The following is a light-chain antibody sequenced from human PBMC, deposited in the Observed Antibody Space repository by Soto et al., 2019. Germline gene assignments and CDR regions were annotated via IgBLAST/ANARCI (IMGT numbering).Light chain of an antibody. CDR3: QQPNSCPFT. J-gene: IGKJ5*01. CDR2: SAS. V-gene: IGKV1D-12*01. Sequence: DIQLTQSPSSVSASVGDRVTITCRESQDLSSWSAWYQQKPGKAPKLLISSASTLQAGVPSRCSSSGAGTDYSRTIRSRLPEDYSTYYCQQPNSCPFTFGQGTRLDIK. CDR1: QDLSSW.